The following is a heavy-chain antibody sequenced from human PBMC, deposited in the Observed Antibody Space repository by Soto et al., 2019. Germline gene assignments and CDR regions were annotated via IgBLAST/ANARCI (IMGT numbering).Heavy chain of an antibody. J-gene: IGHJ4*02. V-gene: IGHV1-2*04. Sequence: ASVKVSCKASGYTFTGYYMHWVRQAPGQGLEWIGWINPNSGGTNYAQKFQGWVNMTRDTSISTAYMELSRLRSDVTSVYYCARGTHSRSWKYWGQGTLVTVSS. CDR1: GYTFTGYY. CDR3: ARGTHSRSWKY. D-gene: IGHD6-13*01. CDR2: INPNSGGT.